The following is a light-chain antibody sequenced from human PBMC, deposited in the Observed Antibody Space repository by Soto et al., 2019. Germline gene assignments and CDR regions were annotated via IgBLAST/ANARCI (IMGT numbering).Light chain of an antibody. J-gene: IGKJ2*01. V-gene: IGKV1-5*03. CDR2: KAS. Sequence: DIPMTQSPSTLSASVGDRVLITCRANQSINNWLAWYQQKPGQAPKLLIYKASSIQSGVPSRFSGSRSGTEFTLTISSLQPDDFATYYCQQYQSYSTFGQGTKLEIK. CDR1: QSINNW. CDR3: QQYQSYST.